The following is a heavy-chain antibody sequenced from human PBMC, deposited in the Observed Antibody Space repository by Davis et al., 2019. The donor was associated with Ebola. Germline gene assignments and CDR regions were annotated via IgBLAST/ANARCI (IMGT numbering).Heavy chain of an antibody. CDR3: ARGYCSGGSCYFSGYYYYMDV. V-gene: IGHV3-33*01. CDR2: IWYDGSNK. Sequence: PGGSLRLSCAASGFTFSSYGMHWVRQAPGKGLEWVAVIWYDGSNKYYADSVKGRFTISRDNSKNTLYLQMNSLRAEDTAVYYCARGYCSGGSCYFSGYYYYMDVWGKGTTVTVSS. D-gene: IGHD2-15*01. CDR1: GFTFSSYG. J-gene: IGHJ6*03.